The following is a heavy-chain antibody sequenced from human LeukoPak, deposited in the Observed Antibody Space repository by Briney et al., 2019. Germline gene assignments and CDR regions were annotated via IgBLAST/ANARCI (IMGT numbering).Heavy chain of an antibody. CDR1: GFTFSLYS. D-gene: IGHD1-1*01. Sequence: GGSLRLSCAASGFTFSLYSMNWVRQAPGKGLEWISYISSSSSTIYYADSVKGRFTISRDNAKSSIYLQMNGLRAEDTAVYYCARDPETRWRDGGQGPLVTVS. V-gene: IGHV3-48*04. CDR2: ISSSSSTI. J-gene: IGHJ4*02. CDR3: ARDPETRWRD.